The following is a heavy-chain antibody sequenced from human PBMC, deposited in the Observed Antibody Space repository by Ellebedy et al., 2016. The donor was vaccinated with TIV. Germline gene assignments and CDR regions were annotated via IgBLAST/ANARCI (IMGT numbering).Heavy chain of an antibody. Sequence: PGGSLRLSCKGSGYSFTSYWIGWVRQMPGKGLEWMGIIFPGDSHTIYSPSFQGQVTISADKSISTAYLQWSSLKASDTAMYYCSTYYYYDSSGYYPDDAFDIWGQGTMVTVSS. D-gene: IGHD3-22*01. CDR1: GYSFTSYW. CDR2: IFPGDSHT. V-gene: IGHV5-51*01. CDR3: STYYYYDSSGYYPDDAFDI. J-gene: IGHJ3*02.